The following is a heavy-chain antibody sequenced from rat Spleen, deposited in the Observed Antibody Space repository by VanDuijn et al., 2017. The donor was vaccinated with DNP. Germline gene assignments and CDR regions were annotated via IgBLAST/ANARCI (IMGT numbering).Heavy chain of an antibody. V-gene: IGHV5-31*01. J-gene: IGHJ1*01. D-gene: IGHD1-6*01. CDR1: GFTFNNYW. CDR2: ITHTGDNT. Sequence: EVQLVESGGGLVQPGRSLKLSCVASGFTFNNYWMTWIRQAPGKGLEWVASITHTGDNTYYPDSVKGRFTISRDNAKSTLYLQMNSLRSEDTATYYCARRGDYYWYFDFWGPGTMVTVSS. CDR3: ARRGDYYWYFDF.